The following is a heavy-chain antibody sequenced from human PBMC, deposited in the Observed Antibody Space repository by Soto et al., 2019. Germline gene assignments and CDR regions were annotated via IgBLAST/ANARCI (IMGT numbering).Heavy chain of an antibody. Sequence: PSETLSLTCTVSGGSIGSAAYHWSWIRQHPGEGLEWIGYISHSGSTYYNPSLKSRVIISVDTSKNQFSLSLTSVTAADTAVYYCAREYTYGSNFFDCWGQGALVTVSS. V-gene: IGHV4-31*03. D-gene: IGHD5-18*01. CDR3: AREYTYGSNFFDC. CDR1: GGSIGSAAYH. J-gene: IGHJ4*02. CDR2: ISHSGST.